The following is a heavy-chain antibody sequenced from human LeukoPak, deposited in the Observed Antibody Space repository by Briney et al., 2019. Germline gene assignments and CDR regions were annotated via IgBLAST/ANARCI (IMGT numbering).Heavy chain of an antibody. V-gene: IGHV1-18*01. CDR3: ARVSRGIAAAGTWWYFDL. Sequence: GASVKVSCKASGYTFTSYGISWVRQAPGQGLEWMGWISAYNGNTNYAQKLQGRVTMTTDTSTSTAYMELRSLRSDDTAVYYCARVSRGIAAAGTWWYFDLWGRGTLVTVSS. J-gene: IGHJ2*01. CDR1: GYTFTSYG. D-gene: IGHD6-13*01. CDR2: ISAYNGNT.